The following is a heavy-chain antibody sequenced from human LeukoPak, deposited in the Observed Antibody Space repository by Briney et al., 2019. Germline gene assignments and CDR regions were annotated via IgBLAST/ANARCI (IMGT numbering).Heavy chain of an antibody. CDR2: IRSSGGGT. V-gene: IGHV3-64*04. J-gene: IGHJ4*02. CDR3: ARNENSGWGYFDY. Sequence: PGGSLRLSCSASGFTFSSYAMHWVRQAPGKGLEYVSAIRSSGGGTFYVGSVKGRFTISRDNSKDTLYLQMNSLRAEDTAVYYCARNENSGWGYFDYWGQGTLVTVSS. CDR1: GFTFSSYA. D-gene: IGHD5-12*01.